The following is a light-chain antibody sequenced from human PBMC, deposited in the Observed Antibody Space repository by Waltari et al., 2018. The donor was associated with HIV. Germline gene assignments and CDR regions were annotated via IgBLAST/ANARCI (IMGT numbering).Light chain of an antibody. CDR1: SPDIDIYNF. CDR3: SSYTRSHTLV. J-gene: IGLJ2*01. CDR2: VVN. V-gene: IGLV2-14*01. Sequence: QSALTQPASVSGSPGQSITISCSGTSPDIDIYNFVSWYRQFPGKAPQLLISVVNSRPVGIPLRFSGSKSGSAASLTISGLQTDDEADYYCSSYTRSHTLVFGGGTKLTVL.